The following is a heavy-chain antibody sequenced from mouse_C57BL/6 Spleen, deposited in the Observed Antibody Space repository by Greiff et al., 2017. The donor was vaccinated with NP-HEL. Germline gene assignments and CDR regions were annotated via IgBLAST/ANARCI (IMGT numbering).Heavy chain of an antibody. V-gene: IGHV1-50*01. Sequence: QVQLQQSGAELVKPGASVKLSCKASGYTFTSYWMQWVKQRPGQGLEWIGEIDPSDSYTNYNQKFKGKATLTVDTSSSTAYMQLSSLTSEDSSVYYCARNYSPYAMDYWGQGTSVTVSS. J-gene: IGHJ4*01. CDR1: GYTFTSYW. CDR2: IDPSDSYT. CDR3: ARNYSPYAMDY. D-gene: IGHD2-12*01.